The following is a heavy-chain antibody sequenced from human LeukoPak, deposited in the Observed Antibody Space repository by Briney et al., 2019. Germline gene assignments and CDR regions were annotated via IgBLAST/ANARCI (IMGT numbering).Heavy chain of an antibody. V-gene: IGHV3-30*02. J-gene: IGHJ4*02. Sequence: PGRSLRLSCAASGFIFSDYGIHWVRQAPGKGLEWVAFIRFGGSSKYYTDSVKGRFTISRDNSRNTVYLQMNSLRVEDTAVYYCAKEGTASKPSDLDYWGQGTLVTVSS. CDR1: GFIFSDYG. CDR2: IRFGGSSK. D-gene: IGHD1/OR15-1a*01. CDR3: AKEGTASKPSDLDY.